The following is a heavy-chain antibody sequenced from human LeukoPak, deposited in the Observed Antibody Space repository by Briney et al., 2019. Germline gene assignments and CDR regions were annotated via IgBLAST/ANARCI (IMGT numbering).Heavy chain of an antibody. CDR3: ARDSIAAASYYFDY. CDR2: ISAYNGNT. CDR1: GYTFTSYG. J-gene: IGHJ4*02. Sequence: GASVKVSCKASGYTFTSYGISWVRQAPGQGLEWMGWISAYNGNTNYAQKLQGRVTMTTDTSTSTAYMELRSLRSDDTAVYYCARDSIAAASYYFDYWGQGTLVTVSS. V-gene: IGHV1-18*01. D-gene: IGHD6-13*01.